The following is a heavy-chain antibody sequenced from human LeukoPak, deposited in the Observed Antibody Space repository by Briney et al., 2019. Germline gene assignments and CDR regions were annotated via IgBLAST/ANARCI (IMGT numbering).Heavy chain of an antibody. Sequence: ASVTVSCKASGYTFTSYDINWVRQATGQGLEWMGWMNPNSGNTGYAQKFQGRVTMTRNTSISTAYMELSSLRSEDTAVYYCARVGYSSSWTTPFDYWGQGTLVTVSS. D-gene: IGHD6-13*01. CDR3: ARVGYSSSWTTPFDY. V-gene: IGHV1-8*01. CDR1: GYTFTSYD. J-gene: IGHJ4*02. CDR2: MNPNSGNT.